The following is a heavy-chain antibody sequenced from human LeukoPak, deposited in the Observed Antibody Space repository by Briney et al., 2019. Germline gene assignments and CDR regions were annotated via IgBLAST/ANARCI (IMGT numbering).Heavy chain of an antibody. V-gene: IGHV1-18*01. CDR1: GYTFTSYG. CDR3: ARVLNYYDSSGYLDY. J-gene: IGHJ4*02. Sequence: ASVKVSCKASGYTFTSYGISWVRQAPGQGLEWMGWISAYNGNTNYAQKLQGRVTMTTDTSTSTAYMELRSLRSDDTAVYYCARVLNYYDSSGYLDYWGQGTPVTVSS. D-gene: IGHD3-22*01. CDR2: ISAYNGNT.